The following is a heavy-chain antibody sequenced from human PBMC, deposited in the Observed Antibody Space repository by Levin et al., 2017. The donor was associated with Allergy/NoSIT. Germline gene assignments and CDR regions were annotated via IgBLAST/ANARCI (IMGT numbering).Heavy chain of an antibody. CDR1: GFTVSSNY. D-gene: IGHD5-18*01. V-gene: IGHV3-66*02. CDR3: ARDRSGNGYYYFDY. Sequence: SGESLKISCAASGFTVSSNYMSWVRQAPGKGLEWVSVIYSGGSTYYADSVKGRFTISRDNSKNTLYLQMNSLRAEDTAVYYCARDRSGNGYYYFDYWGQGTLVTVSS. CDR2: IYSGGST. J-gene: IGHJ4*02.